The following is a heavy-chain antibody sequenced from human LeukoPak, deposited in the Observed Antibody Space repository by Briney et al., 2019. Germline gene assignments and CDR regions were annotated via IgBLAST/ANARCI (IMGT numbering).Heavy chain of an antibody. Sequence: SQTLSLTCAISGDSVSSNCAAWNWIRQSPSRGLEWLGRTYYRSKWYNDYAVSVKSRITINPDTSKNQFSLQLNSVTPEDTAVYYCARENVRFGELLGAFDIWGQGTMVTVSS. CDR1: GDSVSSNCAA. J-gene: IGHJ3*02. CDR3: ARENVRFGELLGAFDI. D-gene: IGHD3-10*01. V-gene: IGHV6-1*01. CDR2: TYYRSKWYN.